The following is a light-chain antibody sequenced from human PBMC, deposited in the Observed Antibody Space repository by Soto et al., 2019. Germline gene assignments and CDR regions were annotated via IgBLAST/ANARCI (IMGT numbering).Light chain of an antibody. CDR3: QQYDTYYT. CDR2: GTS. J-gene: IGKJ2*01. V-gene: IGKV3-20*01. Sequence: EFVLTQSPGTLSLSPGERATLSCRASQSVSSSYLAWYQQKPGQAPRLLIYGTSTRAGGVPARFSGGGSGTEFTLTINSLQPEDFATYFCQQYDTYYTFGQGTKVDIK. CDR1: QSVSSSY.